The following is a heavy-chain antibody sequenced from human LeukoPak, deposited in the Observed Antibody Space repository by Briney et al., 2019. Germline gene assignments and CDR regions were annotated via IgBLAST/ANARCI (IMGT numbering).Heavy chain of an antibody. Sequence: SETLSLTCTVSGVSITSYYWSWIRLPAGKGLEWIGRIHSSGSTHYNPSLKSRVTISVDTSKNQFSLKLSSVTAADTAVYYCARLIIGYEDAFDIWGQGTMVTVSS. D-gene: IGHD5-12*01. J-gene: IGHJ3*02. V-gene: IGHV4-4*07. CDR3: ARLIIGYEDAFDI. CDR1: GVSITSYY. CDR2: IHSSGST.